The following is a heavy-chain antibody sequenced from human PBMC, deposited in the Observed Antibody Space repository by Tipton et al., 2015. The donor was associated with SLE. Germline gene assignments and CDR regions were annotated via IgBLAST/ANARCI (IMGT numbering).Heavy chain of an antibody. J-gene: IGHJ3*02. CDR2: IYTSENI. V-gene: IGHV4-61*09. CDR1: GGSISSGGYY. D-gene: IGHD3-3*01. Sequence: TLSLTCTVSGGSISSGGYYWSWIRQPAGKGLEWIGHIYTSENINYNPSLKSRVTISVDTSKNQFSLKVNSVTAADTAVYYCAREGSITIFGVVTHDAFDIWGQGTMVTVSS. CDR3: AREGSITIFGVVTHDAFDI.